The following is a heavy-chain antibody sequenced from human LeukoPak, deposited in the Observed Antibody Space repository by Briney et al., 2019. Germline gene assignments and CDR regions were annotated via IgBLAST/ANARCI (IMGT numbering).Heavy chain of an antibody. J-gene: IGHJ6*02. CDR1: GYTFTGYY. CDR2: INPNSGGT. V-gene: IGHV1-2*02. CDR3: ARTIVGATSRMDV. D-gene: IGHD1-26*01. Sequence: GSVKVSCKASGYTFTGYYMHWVRQAPGQGLEWMGWINPNSGGTNYAQKFQGRVTMTRDTSISTAYMELSRLRSDDTAVYYCARTIVGATSRMDVWGQGTTVTVSS.